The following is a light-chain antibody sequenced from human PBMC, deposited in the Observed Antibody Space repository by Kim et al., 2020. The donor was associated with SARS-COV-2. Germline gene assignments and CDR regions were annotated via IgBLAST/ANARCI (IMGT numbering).Light chain of an antibody. J-gene: IGLJ2*01. CDR3: QSYDTALSAVV. Sequence: QRVPVSCPGSASNLEAGFDVHWYQQLPGAAPNLLISHNANRPSGVPDRFSGSKSGTAASLAITGLLAEDEADYYCQSYDTALSAVVFGGGTQLTVL. V-gene: IGLV1-40*01. CDR2: HNA. CDR1: ASNLEAGFD.